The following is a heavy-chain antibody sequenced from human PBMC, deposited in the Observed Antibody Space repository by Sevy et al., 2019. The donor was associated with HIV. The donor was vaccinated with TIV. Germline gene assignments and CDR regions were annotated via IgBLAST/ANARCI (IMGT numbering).Heavy chain of an antibody. CDR3: ARDLGSSLNWFDP. CDR1: GDSVSSNSAA. J-gene: IGHJ5*02. D-gene: IGHD6-13*01. CDR2: TYYRSKWYN. Sequence: SQTLSLTCAISGDSVSSNSAAWNWIRQSPSRGLEWLGRTYYRSKWYNDYAVSVKSRITINPDTSKNQLSLQQNSVTPEDTDVYYCARDLGSSLNWFDPRGQGTLVTVSS. V-gene: IGHV6-1*01.